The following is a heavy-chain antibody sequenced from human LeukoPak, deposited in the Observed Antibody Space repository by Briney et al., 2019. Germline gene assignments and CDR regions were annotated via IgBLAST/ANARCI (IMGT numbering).Heavy chain of an antibody. CDR3: ASHWDRVGIAGLHDYYGMDV. Sequence: GGPLRFSCAASGFTFSSYWMHWVRQAPRKGLVWVSRINSDGSSTSYADSVKRRFTISRDNAKNTLYLQMNSLRAEDTAVYYCASHWDRVGIAGLHDYYGMDVWGQGTTVTVSS. CDR2: INSDGSST. J-gene: IGHJ6*02. V-gene: IGHV3-74*01. D-gene: IGHD6-13*01. CDR1: GFTFSSYW.